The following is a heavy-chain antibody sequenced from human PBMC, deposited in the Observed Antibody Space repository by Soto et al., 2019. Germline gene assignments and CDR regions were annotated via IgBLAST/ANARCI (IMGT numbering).Heavy chain of an antibody. V-gene: IGHV3-9*02. CDR1: GSSSDPFT. Sequence: HPGGSLRLSCVASGSSSDPFTMHWVRELPGKGLEWVAGLSWDRSTVAYADSVQGRFTISRDHAKNSVDLLMDSLRPDDTALYFCAVSSPGIVVLPSSIYFTSWGPGTQVTVSS. D-gene: IGHD2-15*01. CDR3: AVSSPGIVVLPSSIYFTS. CDR2: LSWDRSTV. J-gene: IGHJ4*02.